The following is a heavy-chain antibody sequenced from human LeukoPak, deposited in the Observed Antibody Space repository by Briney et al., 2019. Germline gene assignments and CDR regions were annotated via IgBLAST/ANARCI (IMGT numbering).Heavy chain of an antibody. CDR1: GFTFDDYG. V-gene: IGHV3-20*04. CDR3: ANVGIDTAMVYYYYYYMDV. Sequence: GGSLRLSCAASGFTFDDYGMSWVRQAPGKGLEWVSGINWNGGSTGYAESVKGRFTISRDNSKNTLYLQMNSLRAEDTAVYYCANVGIDTAMVYYYYYYMDVWGKGTTVTVSS. J-gene: IGHJ6*03. D-gene: IGHD5-18*01. CDR2: INWNGGST.